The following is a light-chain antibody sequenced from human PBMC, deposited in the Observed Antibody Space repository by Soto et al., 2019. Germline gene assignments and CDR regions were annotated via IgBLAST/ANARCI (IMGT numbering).Light chain of an antibody. CDR2: AAS. CDR1: QSVSYN. Sequence: EIVMKQPPATLYVSPWERDILYCSLSQSVSYNLAWYQHKPGQAPRLLIYAASTRPSGIPARFSGSGSGTEFTLTISSLQSEDFAVYYCQQYKNWPPITFGQGTRLEI. J-gene: IGKJ5*01. CDR3: QQYKNWPPIT. V-gene: IGKV3-15*01.